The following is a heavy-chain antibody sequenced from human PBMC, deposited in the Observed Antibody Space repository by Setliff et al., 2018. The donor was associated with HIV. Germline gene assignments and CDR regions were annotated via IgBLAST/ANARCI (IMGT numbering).Heavy chain of an antibody. D-gene: IGHD2-15*01. CDR1: GFTCSNYW. J-gene: IGHJ4*02. CDR2: IRQDGGEK. Sequence: VSVKVSCGASGFTCSNYWMTWVRQAPGKGLEWVANIRQDGGEKYYVDSVKGRFTISRDNAKNLLFLQMNSLTAEDTAVYFCARRWAESATGGYFEYWGQGTLVTVSS. V-gene: IGHV3-7*03. CDR3: ARRWAESATGGYFEY.